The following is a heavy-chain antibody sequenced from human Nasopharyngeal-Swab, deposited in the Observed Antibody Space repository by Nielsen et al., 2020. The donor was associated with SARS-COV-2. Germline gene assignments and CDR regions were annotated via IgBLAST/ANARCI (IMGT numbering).Heavy chain of an antibody. Sequence: ASVKVSCKVSGYTFTELSMHWVRQAPGQGLEWMGGFDLEDGETLYAQKFQGRVTMTEDTSTDTAYMELSSLRSEDTAVYYCATSPGIAVAGTLNWFDPWGKGNLVTVSS. CDR2: FDLEDGET. CDR3: ATSPGIAVAGTLNWFDP. CDR1: GYTFTELS. J-gene: IGHJ5*02. V-gene: IGHV1-24*01. D-gene: IGHD6-19*01.